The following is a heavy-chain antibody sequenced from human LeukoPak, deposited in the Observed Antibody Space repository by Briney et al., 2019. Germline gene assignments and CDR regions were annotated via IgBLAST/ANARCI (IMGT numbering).Heavy chain of an antibody. Sequence: SETLSLTCTASGGSISSSSYYWGWIRQPPGKGLEWIGYIYYSGSTNYNPSLKSRVTISVDTSKNQFSLKLSSVTAADTAVYYCARVWESLYDFWSGSNYYYMDVWGKGTTVAVSS. CDR1: GGSISSSSYY. V-gene: IGHV4-61*05. CDR3: ARVWESLYDFWSGSNYYYMDV. D-gene: IGHD3-3*01. CDR2: IYYSGST. J-gene: IGHJ6*03.